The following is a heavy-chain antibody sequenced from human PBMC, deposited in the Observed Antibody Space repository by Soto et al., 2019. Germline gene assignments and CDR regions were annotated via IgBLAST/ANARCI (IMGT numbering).Heavy chain of an antibody. D-gene: IGHD2-15*01. V-gene: IGHV3-43*01. J-gene: IGHJ6*02. CDR1: GFTFDYYT. CDR2: ISWDGGST. CDR3: AKDFLCSGGSCYWGDYYYYGMDV. Sequence: GGSLRLSCAASGFTFDYYTMHWVRQSPGKGLEWVSLISWDGGSTYYADSVKGRFTISRDNSKNSLYLQMNSLRTEDTALYYCAKDFLCSGGSCYWGDYYYYGMDVWGQGTTVTVSS.